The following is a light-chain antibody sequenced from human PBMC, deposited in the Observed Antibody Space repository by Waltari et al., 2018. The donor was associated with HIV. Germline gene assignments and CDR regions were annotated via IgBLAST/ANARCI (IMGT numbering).Light chain of an antibody. V-gene: IGKV1-39*01. Sequence: DIQLTQSPSSLSTSLGDRVTITCRASQSVSTFLNWYQQKPGKAPELLIYAASNLQSGVPSRFSGTGSGTDFTLTISSLHPEDSAIYFCQQSFNNPRTFGQGTKVEIK. CDR1: QSVSTF. CDR3: QQSFNNPRT. CDR2: AAS. J-gene: IGKJ1*01.